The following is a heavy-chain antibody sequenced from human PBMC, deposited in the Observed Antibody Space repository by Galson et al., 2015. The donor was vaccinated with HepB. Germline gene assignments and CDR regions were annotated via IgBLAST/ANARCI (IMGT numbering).Heavy chain of an antibody. J-gene: IGHJ4*02. CDR3: AMWTGATTSYFDY. D-gene: IGHD1-26*01. V-gene: IGHV1-69*04. CDR2: IIPILGIA. Sequence: SVKVSCKASGGTFSSYAISWVRQAPGQGLEWMGRIIPILGIANYAQKFQGRVTITADKSTSTAYMELSSLRSEDTAVYYCAMWTGATTSYFDYWGQGTLVTVSS. CDR1: GGTFSSYA.